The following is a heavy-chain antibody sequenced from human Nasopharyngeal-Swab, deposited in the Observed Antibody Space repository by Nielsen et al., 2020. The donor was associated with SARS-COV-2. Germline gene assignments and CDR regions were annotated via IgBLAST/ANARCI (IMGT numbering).Heavy chain of an antibody. CDR2: ISIYNADT. J-gene: IGHJ4*02. CDR1: GYSFRSYG. CDR3: ARDIEEWLVVPSLSFDF. D-gene: IGHD3-3*01. V-gene: IGHV1-18*01. Sequence: ASVKVSCKASGYSFRSYGINWVRQAPGQGLEWMGWISIYNADTNYAQKLQGRVSMTTDTSTSTAYMELRSLRSDDTAVYSCARDIEEWLVVPSLSFDFWGQGTLVTVSS.